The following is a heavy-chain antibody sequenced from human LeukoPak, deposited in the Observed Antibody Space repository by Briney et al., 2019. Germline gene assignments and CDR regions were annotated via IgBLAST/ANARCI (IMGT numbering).Heavy chain of an antibody. D-gene: IGHD2-2*01. Sequence: ASVKVSCKASGYTFTGYYMHWVRQAPGQGLEWMGWINPNSGGTNYAQKFQGRVTMTRDTSISTAYMELSRLRSDDAAVYYCASEYQLPNYYGMDVWGQGTTVTVSS. CDR2: INPNSGGT. V-gene: IGHV1-2*02. CDR1: GYTFTGYY. J-gene: IGHJ6*02. CDR3: ASEYQLPNYYGMDV.